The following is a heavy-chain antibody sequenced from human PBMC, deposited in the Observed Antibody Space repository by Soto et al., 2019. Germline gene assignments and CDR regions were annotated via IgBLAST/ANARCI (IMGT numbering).Heavy chain of an antibody. CDR3: ARGGGVGVAGSAAFDM. J-gene: IGHJ3*02. D-gene: IGHD3-3*01. CDR2: INPATGAA. Sequence: QLHLVQSGAVVKKPGASVTVSCSASGYPVTAYYMHWVRQAPGRGLEWMGGINPATGAAKYTQTFRGRVTMTRDTSTITVFMALSGLTFEDTAVFYCARGGGVGVAGSAAFDMWGQGTLVTVSS. V-gene: IGHV1-2*02. CDR1: GYPVTAYY.